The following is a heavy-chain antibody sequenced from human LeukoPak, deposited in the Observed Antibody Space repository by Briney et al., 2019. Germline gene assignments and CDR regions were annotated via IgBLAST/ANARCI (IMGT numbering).Heavy chain of an antibody. J-gene: IGHJ4*02. CDR2: INSDGSST. CDR1: GFTFSSYW. Sequence: PGGSLRLSCAASGFTFSSYWMHWVRQAPGKGLVWVSRINSDGSSTSYANSVKGRFTIPRDNSKNTLYLQMNSLRAEDTAVYYCAKAGRWLRLAYWGQGTLVTVSS. V-gene: IGHV3-74*01. CDR3: AKAGRWLRLAY. D-gene: IGHD5-12*01.